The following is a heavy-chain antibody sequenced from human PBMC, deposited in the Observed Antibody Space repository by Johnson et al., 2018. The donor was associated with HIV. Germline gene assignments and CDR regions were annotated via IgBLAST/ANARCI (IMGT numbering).Heavy chain of an antibody. CDR1: GFTFSNYA. V-gene: IGHV3-30*04. CDR2: ISFDVT. Sequence: VQLVESGGGVVQPGRSLRLSCAASGFTFSNYAMHWVRQVPGKGLEWVAIISFDVTYFADSVKGRFTIARDNSRNTLYLQMNSLRAEDTAIYYCAKDQGFVYGGNSDAFDIWGQGTMVTVSS. J-gene: IGHJ3*02. D-gene: IGHD4-23*01. CDR3: AKDQGFVYGGNSDAFDI.